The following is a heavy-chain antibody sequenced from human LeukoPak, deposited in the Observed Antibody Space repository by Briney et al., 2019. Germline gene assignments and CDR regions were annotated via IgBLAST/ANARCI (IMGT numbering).Heavy chain of an antibody. CDR1: GYSFTIYW. D-gene: IGHD6-6*01. Sequence: GESLKISCKGSGYSFTIYWIGWVRQMPGKGLEWMGIIYPGDSDTRYSPSFQGQVTISADKSISTAYLQWSSLKASDTAMYYCARQYSSSPSSPYYYYMDVWGKGTTVTVSS. CDR3: ARQYSSSPSSPYYYYMDV. V-gene: IGHV5-51*01. CDR2: IYPGDSDT. J-gene: IGHJ6*03.